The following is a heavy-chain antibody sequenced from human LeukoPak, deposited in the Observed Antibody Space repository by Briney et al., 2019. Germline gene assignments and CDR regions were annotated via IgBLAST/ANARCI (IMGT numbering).Heavy chain of an antibody. CDR3: ARLGGYSYGYIDY. D-gene: IGHD5-18*01. J-gene: IGHJ4*02. V-gene: IGHV4-39*01. CDR1: GGSISRSSYY. Sequence: ASETLSLTCTVSGGSISRSSYYWGWIRQPSGKGLEWIGSIHYSGSTYYNPSLKSRITIFVDTSKNQFSLKLSSVTAADTAVYYCARLGGYSYGYIDYWGQGTLVTVSS. CDR2: IHYSGST.